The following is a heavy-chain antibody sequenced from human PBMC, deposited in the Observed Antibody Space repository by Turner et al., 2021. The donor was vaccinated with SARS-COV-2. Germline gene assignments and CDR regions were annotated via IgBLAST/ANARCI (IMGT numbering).Heavy chain of an antibody. CDR2: ISSSSSYI. J-gene: IGHJ5*02. Sequence: EVQLVESGGGLVTPGGSLRLSCAASGFTFSSYTMYWVRQAPGKGLEWVSSISSSSSYIYYADSVKGRFTISRDNAKNSLYLQMNSLRAEDTAVYYCARGTYYYDSSVYSGTNWFDPWGLGTLVTVSS. CDR3: ARGTYYYDSSVYSGTNWFDP. D-gene: IGHD3-22*01. CDR1: GFTFSSYT. V-gene: IGHV3-21*01.